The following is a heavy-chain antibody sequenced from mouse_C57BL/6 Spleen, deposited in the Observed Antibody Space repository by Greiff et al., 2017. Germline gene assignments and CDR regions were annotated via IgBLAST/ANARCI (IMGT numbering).Heavy chain of an antibody. V-gene: IGHV1-82*01. CDR1: GYAFSSSW. CDR2: IYPGDGDT. J-gene: IGHJ2*01. CDR3: ARRDYGSFYFDY. Sequence: VQLKQSGPELVKPGASVKISCKASGYAFSSSWMNWVKQRPGKGLEWIGRIYPGDGDTNYNGKFKGKATLTADKSSSTAYMQLSSLTSEDSAVYFCARRDYGSFYFDYWGQGTTLTVSS. D-gene: IGHD1-1*01.